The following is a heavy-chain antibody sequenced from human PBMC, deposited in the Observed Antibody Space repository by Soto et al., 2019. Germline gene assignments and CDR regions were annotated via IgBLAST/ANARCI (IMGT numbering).Heavy chain of an antibody. J-gene: IGHJ4*02. D-gene: IGHD3-10*01. CDR2: ISSSSSYI. CDR3: ARGLPDGSGQYCDY. V-gene: IGHV3-21*01. CDR1: GFTFSSYS. Sequence: EVQLVESGGGLVKPGGSLRLSCAASGFTFSSYSMNWVRQAPGKGLEWVSSISSSSSYIYYGDSVKGRFTISRDNAKNSLYLQMNSLRAEDTAVYYFARGLPDGSGQYCDYWGQGTLVTVSS.